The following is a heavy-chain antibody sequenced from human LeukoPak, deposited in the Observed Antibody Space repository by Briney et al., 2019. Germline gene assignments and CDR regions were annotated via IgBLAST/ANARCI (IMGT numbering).Heavy chain of an antibody. CDR3: ARDQREITFGGVIAPFDY. CDR2: IYYSGST. J-gene: IGHJ4*02. CDR1: GGSISSSSYY. D-gene: IGHD3-16*02. Sequence: SETLSLTCTVSGGSISSSSYYWGWIRQPPGKGLEWIGSIYYSGSTYYNPSLKSRVTISVDTSKNQFSLKLSSVTAADTAVYYCARDQREITFGGVIAPFDYWGQGTLVTVSS. V-gene: IGHV4-39*07.